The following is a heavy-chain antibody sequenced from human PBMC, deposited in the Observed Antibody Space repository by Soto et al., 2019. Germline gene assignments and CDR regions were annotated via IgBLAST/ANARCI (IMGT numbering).Heavy chain of an antibody. J-gene: IGHJ4*02. CDR3: ARLGLTEYYFDY. Sequence: ASVKASCKASGYTFTSYGITWVRQAPGQGLEWMGWISPYNANTNYAQNLQGRVTMTTDTSTSTAYMELRSLRSDDTAVYYCARLGLTEYYFDYWGQGTVVTAPQ. D-gene: IGHD7-27*01. CDR2: ISPYNANT. CDR1: GYTFTSYG. V-gene: IGHV1-18*01.